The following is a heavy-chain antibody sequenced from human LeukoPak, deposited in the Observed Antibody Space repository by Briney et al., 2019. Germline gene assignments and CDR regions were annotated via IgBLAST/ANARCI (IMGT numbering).Heavy chain of an antibody. V-gene: IGHV3-64*01. CDR3: ARGRMAADAIFDY. CDR2: ISRNGDTT. CDR1: GFTFTTYA. D-gene: IGHD6-13*01. Sequence: PGGSLRLSCAASGFTFTTYAMNWVRQSPGKALEYVSAISRNGDTTYYANSVKGRFTISRDNSKKSLHLQMGCLRADAITVYYCARGRMAADAIFDYWGEGTLVTVSS. J-gene: IGHJ4*02.